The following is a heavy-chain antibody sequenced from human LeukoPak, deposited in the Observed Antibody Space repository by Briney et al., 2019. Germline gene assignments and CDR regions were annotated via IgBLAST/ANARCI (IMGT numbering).Heavy chain of an antibody. J-gene: IGHJ4*02. CDR3: ATDRTLDYSSSWYSLAY. D-gene: IGHD6-13*01. CDR1: GGSISGYY. V-gene: IGHV4-59*01. CDR2: IYYSGST. Sequence: SETLSLTCTVSGGSISGYYWSWIRQPPGKGLEWIGYIYYSGSTNYNPSLKSRVTISVDTSKNQFSLKLSSVTAADTAVYYCATDRTLDYSSSWYSLAYWGQGTLVTVSS.